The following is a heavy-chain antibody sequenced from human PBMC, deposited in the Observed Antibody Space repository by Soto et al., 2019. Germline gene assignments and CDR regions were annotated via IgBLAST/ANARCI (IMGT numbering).Heavy chain of an antibody. J-gene: IGHJ4*02. CDR3: ARDGGYYDSSGYYYGRDYFDY. V-gene: IGHV1-18*01. CDR1: GYTFTSYG. CDR2: ISAYNGNT. D-gene: IGHD3-22*01. Sequence: QVQLVQSGAEVKKPGASVKVSCKASGYTFTSYGISWVRQAPGQGLEWMGWISAYNGNTNYAQKLQGRVTMTTDTSTSTAYMELRGLRSDDTAVYYCARDGGYYDSSGYYYGRDYFDYWGQGTLVTVSS.